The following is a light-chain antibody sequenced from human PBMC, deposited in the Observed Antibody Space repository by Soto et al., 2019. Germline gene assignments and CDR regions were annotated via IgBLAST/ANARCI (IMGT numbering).Light chain of an antibody. J-gene: IGLJ2*01. V-gene: IGLV4-69*01. Sequence: QSVLTQSPSASASLGASVKLTCTLSSGHSSYAIAWHQQQPEKGPRYLMKLNSDGSHSKGDGIPDRFSGSSSGAERYLTISGLQSEDEADYYCQTRGTGILFGGGTKLTVL. CDR1: SGHSSYA. CDR3: QTRGTGIL. CDR2: LNSDGSH.